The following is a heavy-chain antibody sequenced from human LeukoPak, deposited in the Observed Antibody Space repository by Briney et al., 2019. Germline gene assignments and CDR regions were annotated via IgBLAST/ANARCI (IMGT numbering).Heavy chain of an antibody. J-gene: IGHJ3*02. Sequence: ASVKVSCKASGYTFTGYYMHWVRQAPGQGLEWMGWINPNSGGTNYAQKFQGRVTMTRDTSISTAYMELSRLRSDDTAVYYCARDPAQIVATPGAFDIWGQGTMVTVSS. CDR3: ARDPAQIVATPGAFDI. CDR1: GYTFTGYY. CDR2: INPNSGGT. V-gene: IGHV1-2*02. D-gene: IGHD5-12*01.